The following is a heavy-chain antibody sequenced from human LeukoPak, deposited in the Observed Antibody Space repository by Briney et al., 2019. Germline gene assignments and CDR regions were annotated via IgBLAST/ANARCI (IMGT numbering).Heavy chain of an antibody. J-gene: IGHJ4*02. CDR3: ARGRGWIYDS. D-gene: IGHD6-19*01. CDR1: GFSFSTYG. V-gene: IGHV3-30*02. Sequence: GGSLRLSCTASGFSFSTYGMHWVRQAPGKGLEWVTYIRFDGSNIYYAESVKGRFTISRDNSKNTLYLQMNTLRVADTAVYYCARGRGWIYDSWGRGTLVTVSS. CDR2: IRFDGSNI.